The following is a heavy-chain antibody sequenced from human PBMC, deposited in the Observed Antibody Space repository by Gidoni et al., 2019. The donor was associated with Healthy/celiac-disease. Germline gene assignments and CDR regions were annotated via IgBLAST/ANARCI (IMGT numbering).Heavy chain of an antibody. D-gene: IGHD1-1*01. V-gene: IGHV3-9*01. J-gene: IGHJ4*02. Sequence: EVQLVESGGGVVQPGRSLRLSCAGSGFTFDDYAMHWVRQAPGKGREGVLGISWNSGSIGYADSGKCRFTRSKYNAKNSLYLQMNSLRAEDTALYYCAKDMSMATTVMGFDYWGQGTLVTVSS. CDR1: GFTFDDYA. CDR3: AKDMSMATTVMGFDY. CDR2: ISWNSGSI.